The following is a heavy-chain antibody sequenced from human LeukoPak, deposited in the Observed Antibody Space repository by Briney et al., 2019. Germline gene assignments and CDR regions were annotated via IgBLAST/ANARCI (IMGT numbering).Heavy chain of an antibody. CDR1: GFTFSSYS. CDR2: IIGSGLTT. CDR3: AKDLSPGPD. V-gene: IGHV3-23*01. Sequence: GGSLRLSCAASGFTFSSYSMNWVRQAPGKGLKWVSAIIGSGLTTNYADSVKGRFTISRDNSKNTLYLQMNSLRAEDTAVYYCAKDLSPGPDWGQGTLVTVSS. J-gene: IGHJ4*02.